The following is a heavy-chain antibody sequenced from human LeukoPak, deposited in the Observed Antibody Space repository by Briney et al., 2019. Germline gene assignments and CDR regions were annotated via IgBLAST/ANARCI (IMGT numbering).Heavy chain of an antibody. CDR3: ARVVDDSSGYDAFDI. CDR1: GGSISSGDYY. Sequence: PSQTLSLTCTVSGGSISSGDYYWSWIRQPPGKGLEWIVYIYYSGSTYYNPSLKSRVTISVDTSKNQFSLKLSSVTAADTAVYYCARVVDDSSGYDAFDIWGQGTMVTVSS. D-gene: IGHD3-22*01. V-gene: IGHV4-30-4*08. J-gene: IGHJ3*02. CDR2: IYYSGST.